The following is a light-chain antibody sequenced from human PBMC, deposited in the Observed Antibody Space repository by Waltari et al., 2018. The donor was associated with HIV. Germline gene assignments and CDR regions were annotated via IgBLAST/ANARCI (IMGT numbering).Light chain of an antibody. V-gene: IGKV4-1*01. Sequence: DIVMTQSPDSLAVSLGERVTINCKSSQSVLYNSNNKNYLAWYQQKPRQPPKLLIYWASTRESGVPDRFSGSGSGTDFTLTISSLQADDVAVYYCQQYYSTLYSFGQGTKLEIK. CDR2: WAS. J-gene: IGKJ2*03. CDR3: QQYYSTLYS. CDR1: QSVLYNSNNKNY.